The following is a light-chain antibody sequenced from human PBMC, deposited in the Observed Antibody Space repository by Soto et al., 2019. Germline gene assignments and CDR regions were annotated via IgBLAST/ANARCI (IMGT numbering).Light chain of an antibody. J-gene: IGLJ1*01. Sequence: QSVLTQPASVSESPRQSITISCTGASSDVGGYTYVSWYQQHPGKAPKLMIYEVNNRPSGVSNRFSGSKSGNTASLTISGLQAEDEADYYCSSYTSSSTLYVFGTGTKVTVL. CDR3: SSYTSSSTLYV. CDR2: EVN. CDR1: SSDVGGYTY. V-gene: IGLV2-14*01.